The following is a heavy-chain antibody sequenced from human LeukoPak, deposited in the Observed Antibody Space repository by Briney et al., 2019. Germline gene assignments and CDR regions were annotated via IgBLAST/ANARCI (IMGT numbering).Heavy chain of an antibody. Sequence: GGSLRLSCAASGFTFSTYWMHWVRQAPGKGLVWVSLIKSDGSYTSYADSVKGRFTISRDNAKNTLYLQMNSLRVEDTAVYYCARAAYRAAFDIWGQGTMGTVSS. V-gene: IGHV3-74*01. CDR2: IKSDGSYT. D-gene: IGHD4-11*01. J-gene: IGHJ3*02. CDR1: GFTFSTYW. CDR3: ARAAYRAAFDI.